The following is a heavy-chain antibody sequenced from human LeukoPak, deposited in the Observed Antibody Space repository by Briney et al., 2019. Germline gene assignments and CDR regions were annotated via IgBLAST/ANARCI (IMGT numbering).Heavy chain of an antibody. CDR1: GLTFSDYY. V-gene: IGHV3-11*01. CDR3: ARDRLGDYDHSGYYDK. J-gene: IGHJ4*02. Sequence: GGSLTLSCTASGLTFSDYYMSWIRQAPGKALEWVSYICDSGRTIYYADSVKGRFTISRENAKNSVYLQRNNLRAEDRAVYYCARDRLGDYDHSGYYDKWGQGTLVTVSS. D-gene: IGHD3-22*01. CDR2: ICDSGRTI.